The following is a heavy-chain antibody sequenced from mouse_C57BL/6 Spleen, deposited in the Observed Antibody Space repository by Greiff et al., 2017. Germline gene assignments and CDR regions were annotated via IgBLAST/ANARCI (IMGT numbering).Heavy chain of an antibody. CDR2: ISSGSSSI. CDR3: ARNGDFDY. Sequence: EVQGVESGGGLVKPGGSLKLSCAASGFTFSDYGMHWVRQAPEKGLEWVAYISSGSSSINYADTVKGRDTISRDNAKNTKFLQMNSLRSEDTAMYYCARNGDFDYGGQGTTLTVSS. V-gene: IGHV5-17*01. J-gene: IGHJ2*01. CDR1: GFTFSDYG.